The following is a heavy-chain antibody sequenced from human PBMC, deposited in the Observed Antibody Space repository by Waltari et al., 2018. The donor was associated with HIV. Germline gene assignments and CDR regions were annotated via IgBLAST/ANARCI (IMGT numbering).Heavy chain of an antibody. V-gene: IGHV4-31*03. CDR3: ARVSDSYGTVFEY. J-gene: IGHJ4*02. Sequence: QVQLQESGPGLVKSSQTLSLTCTVSGGSISSGNYYWNWIRQHPGKGLEWIGYIQHRWGTYYNPSLKSRVSISVNTSKNQFSLNLTSVTAADTAVYYCARVSDSYGTVFEYWGQGTLVSVSS. CDR1: GGSISSGNYY. CDR2: IQHRWGT. D-gene: IGHD3-10*01.